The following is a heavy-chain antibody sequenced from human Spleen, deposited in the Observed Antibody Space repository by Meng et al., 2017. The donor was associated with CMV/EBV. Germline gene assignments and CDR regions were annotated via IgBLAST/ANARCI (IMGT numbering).Heavy chain of an antibody. D-gene: IGHD3/OR15-3a*01. CDR1: SFDYYV. CDR3: VREAWTPRSGRLYYFDL. CDR2: ITPFHGST. J-gene: IGHJ4*02. Sequence: SFDYYVINWVRQAPGQGLEWMGGITPFHGSTDHAQRFQGRVTVSTTQSRSTVYMDLGSLTPGDTAVYYCVREAWTPRSGRLYYFDLWGQGTLVTVSS. V-gene: IGHV1-69*05.